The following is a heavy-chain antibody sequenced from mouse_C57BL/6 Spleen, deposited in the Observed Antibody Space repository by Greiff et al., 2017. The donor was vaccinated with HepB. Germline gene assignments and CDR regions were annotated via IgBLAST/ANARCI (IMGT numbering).Heavy chain of an antibody. CDR1: GFTFSSYG. Sequence: EVMLVESGGDLVKPGGSLKLSCAASGFTFSSYGMSWVRQTPDKRLEWVATISSGGSYTYYPDSVKGRFTISRDNAKNTLYLQMSSLKSEDTAMYYCARQDYYGSSPSFDYWGQGTTLTVSS. D-gene: IGHD1-1*01. J-gene: IGHJ2*01. CDR2: ISSGGSYT. CDR3: ARQDYYGSSPSFDY. V-gene: IGHV5-6*01.